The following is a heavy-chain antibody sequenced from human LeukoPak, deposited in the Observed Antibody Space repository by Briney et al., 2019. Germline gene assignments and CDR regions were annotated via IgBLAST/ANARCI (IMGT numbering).Heavy chain of an antibody. V-gene: IGHV3-21*01. CDR1: AFSLNTYN. D-gene: IGHD3-10*01. Sequence: PGGSLRLSCAASAFSLNTYNMNWVRRAPGKGLQFVSSISYTGTYIYYADSVKGRFTISRDNAKNSLYLQMDSLRAEDTAVYYCARDPPMVRGVTRLDYWGQGTLVTVSS. J-gene: IGHJ4*02. CDR3: ARDPPMVRGVTRLDY. CDR2: ISYTGTYI.